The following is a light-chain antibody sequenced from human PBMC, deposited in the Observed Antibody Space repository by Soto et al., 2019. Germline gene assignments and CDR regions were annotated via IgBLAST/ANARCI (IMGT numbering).Light chain of an antibody. J-gene: IGLJ2*01. CDR1: SSDVGAYNY. V-gene: IGLV2-14*01. Sequence: QSALTLPASVSGSPGQSITISCTGTSSDVGAYNYVSWYQQHPGKAPKLMIYDVSNRPSGVSNRFSGSKSGNTASLTISGLQAEDEADYYCYSYTTSSTRVFGGGTKLTVL. CDR2: DVS. CDR3: YSYTTSSTRV.